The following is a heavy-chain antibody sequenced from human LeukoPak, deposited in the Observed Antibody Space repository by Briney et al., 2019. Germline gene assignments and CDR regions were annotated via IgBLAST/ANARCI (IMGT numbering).Heavy chain of an antibody. CDR2: IWYDGSNK. D-gene: IGHD6-6*01. J-gene: IGHJ6*02. V-gene: IGHV3-33*01. CDR1: GFTFSSYG. CDR3: ARDLSSSSVYGMDV. Sequence: GGSLRLSCAASGFTFSSYGMHRVRQAPGKGLEWVAVIWYDGSNKYYADSVKGRFTISRDNSKNTLYLQMNSLRAEDTAVYYCARDLSSSSVYGMDVWGQGTTVTVSS.